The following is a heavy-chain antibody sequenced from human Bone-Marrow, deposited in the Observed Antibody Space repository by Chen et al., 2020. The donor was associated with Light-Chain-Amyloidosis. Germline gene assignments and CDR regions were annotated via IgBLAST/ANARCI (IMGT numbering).Heavy chain of an antibody. CDR3: ARIGGNYRRRDAFDR. CDR2: INYSGATT. D-gene: IGHD3-10*01. CDR1: GGSFTSGYY. V-gene: IGHV4-34*02. J-gene: IGHJ3*02. Sequence: QVRLQQWGAGLLKPSETLSLTCAVYGGSFTSGYYWNWIRQSPQKGLEWIGEINYSGATTNYNPSLEGRVTMSLDTSKNQFSLKLTSVTAADTAVYFCARIGGNYRRRDAFDRWGQGTKVIVSS.